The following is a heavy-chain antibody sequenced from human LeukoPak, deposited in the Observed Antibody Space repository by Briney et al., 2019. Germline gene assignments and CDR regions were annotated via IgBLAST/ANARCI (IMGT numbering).Heavy chain of an antibody. Sequence: GFLRLSCAASGFTFSTYAMSWVRQAAGKGLEWVSTISGGGGTTYYADSVKDRLTISRDNSKNTLFLQMNTLKTEDTAVYYCTTVFHHVAYWGLGTRVTVSS. CDR3: TTVFHHVAY. J-gene: IGHJ4*02. CDR2: ISGGGGTT. D-gene: IGHD5-12*01. CDR1: GFTFSTYA. V-gene: IGHV3-23*01.